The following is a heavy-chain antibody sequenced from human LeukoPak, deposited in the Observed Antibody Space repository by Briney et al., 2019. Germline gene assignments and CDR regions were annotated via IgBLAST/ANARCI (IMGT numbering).Heavy chain of an antibody. Sequence: PGGSLRLSCAAAGFTFSDFYMSWLRQAPGKGLESVSYISGSSSNTNYADSVKGRFTISRDNAKNSLYLQMNSLRAEDTAVYYCTRHPAEGDYRGQGTLVTVSS. CDR1: GFTFSDFY. V-gene: IGHV3-11*03. CDR3: TRHPAEGDY. CDR2: ISGSSSNT. D-gene: IGHD2-15*01. J-gene: IGHJ4*02.